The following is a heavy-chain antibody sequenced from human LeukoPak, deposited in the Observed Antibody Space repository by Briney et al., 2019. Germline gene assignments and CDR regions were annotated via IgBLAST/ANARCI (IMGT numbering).Heavy chain of an antibody. V-gene: IGHV3-23*01. D-gene: IGHD3-10*01. CDR2: ISGSGGST. Sequence: GGSPRLSCAASGFTFSSYAMSWVRQAPGKGLEWVSAISGSGGSTYYADSVKGRFTISRVNSKNTLYLQMNSLRAEDTAVYYCANQGWFGEIPLDYWGQGTLVTVSS. CDR3: ANQGWFGEIPLDY. J-gene: IGHJ4*02. CDR1: GFTFSSYA.